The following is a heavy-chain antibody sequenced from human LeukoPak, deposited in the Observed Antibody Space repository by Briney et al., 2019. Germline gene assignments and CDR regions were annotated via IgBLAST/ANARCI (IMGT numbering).Heavy chain of an antibody. CDR1: GFTFSSYA. D-gene: IGHD1-26*01. CDR2: ISGRDSTT. Sequence: PGGSLRLSCAASGFTFSSYAMSWVRQAPGKGLEWVSGISGRDSTTYYADSVKGRFTISRENSKNTLYLQMNSLTAEDAAVYYCATSGGSYWSWGQGTLVTVSS. J-gene: IGHJ5*02. CDR3: ATSGGSYWS. V-gene: IGHV3-23*01.